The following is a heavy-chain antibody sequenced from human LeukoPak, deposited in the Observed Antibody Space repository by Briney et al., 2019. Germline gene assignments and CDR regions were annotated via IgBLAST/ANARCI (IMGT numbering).Heavy chain of an antibody. Sequence: ASVKVSCKASGYTFTSYDINWVRQATGQGLEWMGRMNPNSGNTGYAQKFQGRVTMTRNTSISTAYMELSSLRSEDTAVYYCARAPRGSGYDYWFDPWGQGTLVTVSS. J-gene: IGHJ5*02. CDR2: MNPNSGNT. V-gene: IGHV1-8*01. CDR3: ARAPRGSGYDYWFDP. D-gene: IGHD5-12*01. CDR1: GYTFTSYD.